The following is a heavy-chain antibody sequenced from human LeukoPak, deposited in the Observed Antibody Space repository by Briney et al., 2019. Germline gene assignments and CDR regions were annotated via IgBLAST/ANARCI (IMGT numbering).Heavy chain of an antibody. CDR2: IASDDGST. CDR1: GFTFSTYA. CDR3: ANGGIALTGLDY. V-gene: IGHV3-23*01. D-gene: IGHD6-13*01. J-gene: IGHJ4*02. Sequence: PGGSLRLSCAASGFTFSTYAVSWARQAPGKGLEWVSSIASDDGSTYYADSVKGRFTISRDNSKNTLYLQMNSLRAEDTAVYYCANGGIALTGLDYWGQGTLVTVSS.